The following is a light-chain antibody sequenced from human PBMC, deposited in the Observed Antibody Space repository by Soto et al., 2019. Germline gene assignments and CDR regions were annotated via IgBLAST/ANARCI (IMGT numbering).Light chain of an antibody. Sequence: QSALTQPASVSGSPGQSITISCTGTSSDVGGYNYVSWYQQHPGKAPKLMIYEVSNRPSGVSNRFSGSKSGNTASLTISGLQAEDEADYHCSSYTRSSTYVVFGGGTQLTVL. CDR1: SSDVGGYNY. CDR2: EVS. J-gene: IGLJ2*01. CDR3: SSYTRSSTYVV. V-gene: IGLV2-14*01.